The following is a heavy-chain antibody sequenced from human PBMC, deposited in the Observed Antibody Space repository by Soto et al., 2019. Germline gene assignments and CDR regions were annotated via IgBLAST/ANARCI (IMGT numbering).Heavy chain of an antibody. CDR2: ISGSGGST. CDR1: GFTFSSYA. J-gene: IGHJ4*02. D-gene: IGHD3-22*01. Sequence: GSLRLSCAASGFTFSSYAMSWVRQAPGKGLEWVSAISGSGGSTYYADSVKGRFTISRDNSKNTLYLQMNSLRAEDTAVYYCAKDLVTMIVVVIPLFDYWGQGTLVTVSS. V-gene: IGHV3-23*01. CDR3: AKDLVTMIVVVIPLFDY.